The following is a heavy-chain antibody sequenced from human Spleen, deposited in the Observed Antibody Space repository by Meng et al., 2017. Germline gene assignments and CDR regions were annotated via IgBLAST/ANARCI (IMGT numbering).Heavy chain of an antibody. Sequence: ETLSLTCAASGFTFSSYAMHWVRQAPGKGLEYVSAISSNGGSTYYANSVKGRFTISRDNSKNTLYLQMGSLRAEDMAVYYCARGAQWLAYFDYWGQGTLVTVSS. CDR3: ARGAQWLAYFDY. J-gene: IGHJ4*02. CDR2: ISSNGGST. V-gene: IGHV3-64*01. CDR1: GFTFSSYA. D-gene: IGHD6-19*01.